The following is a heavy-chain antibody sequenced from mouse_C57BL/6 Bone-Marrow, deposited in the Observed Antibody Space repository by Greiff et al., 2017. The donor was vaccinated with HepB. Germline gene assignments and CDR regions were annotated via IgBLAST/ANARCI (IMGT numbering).Heavy chain of an antibody. D-gene: IGHD2-3*01. V-gene: IGHV1-82*01. Sequence: QVQLKESGPELVKPGASVKISCKASGYAFSSSWMNWVKQRPGKGLEWIGRIYPGDGDTNYNEKFKSKATLTVDKSSSTAYMQLSSLTSEDSAVYYCAIYDGYPFAYWGQGTLVTVSA. CDR1: GYAFSSSW. CDR3: AIYDGYPFAY. CDR2: IYPGDGDT. J-gene: IGHJ3*01.